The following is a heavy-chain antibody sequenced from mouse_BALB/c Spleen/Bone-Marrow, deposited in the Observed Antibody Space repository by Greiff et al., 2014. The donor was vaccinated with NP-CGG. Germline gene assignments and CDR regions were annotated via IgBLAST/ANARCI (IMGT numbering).Heavy chain of an antibody. J-gene: IGHJ4*01. CDR1: GYSLTGYY. D-gene: IGHD2-1*01. CDR2: ISCYNGAT. Sequence: LVKPGASVKISCKASGYSLTGYYMHWVKQSHGKSLEWIGYISCYNGATSYNQNFKGKATFTVDTSSNTAYMQFNSLTSEDSAVDYCVKRGNRMVYYAMDYWGQGTTVTVSS. V-gene: IGHV1S34*01. CDR3: VKRGNRMVYYAMDY.